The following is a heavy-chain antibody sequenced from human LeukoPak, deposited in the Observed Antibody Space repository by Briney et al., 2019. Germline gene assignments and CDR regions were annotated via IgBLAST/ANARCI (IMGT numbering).Heavy chain of an antibody. V-gene: IGHV4-59*08. D-gene: IGHD1-26*01. Sequence: SETLSLTCSVSDGSIGTFYWSWIRQFPGKGLEWIGYIYYTGNTIYNPSLKSRVAISVDTSKNQFSLRLSSVTAADTAVYYCARQHSGTYYFPFDIWGQGTLATVSS. J-gene: IGHJ3*02. CDR3: ARQHSGTYYFPFDI. CDR1: DGSIGTFY. CDR2: IYYTGNT.